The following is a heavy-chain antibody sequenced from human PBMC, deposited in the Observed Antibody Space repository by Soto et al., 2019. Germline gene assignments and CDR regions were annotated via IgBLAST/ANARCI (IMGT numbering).Heavy chain of an antibody. D-gene: IGHD3-22*01. Sequence: PSETLSLTCTVSGGSISSGGYYWSWIRQHPGKGLEWIGYIYYSGSTYYNPSLKSRVTTSVDTSKNQFSLKLSSVTAADTAVYYCARDYYDSSGSPYYWGQGTLVTVSS. CDR1: GGSISSGGYY. CDR2: IYYSGST. V-gene: IGHV4-31*03. J-gene: IGHJ4*02. CDR3: ARDYYDSSGSPYY.